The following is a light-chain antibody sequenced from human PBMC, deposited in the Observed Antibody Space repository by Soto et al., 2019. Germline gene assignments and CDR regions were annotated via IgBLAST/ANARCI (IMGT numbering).Light chain of an antibody. Sequence: QSVLTQPPSASGSPGQSVTISCTGTSSDVGGYKYVSWYQQYPGKAPKLMIYAVNKRPSGVPDRFSGSKSGNTASLTISGLQAEDEADYYCAAWDDSLSGYVFGTGTKVTVL. CDR2: AVN. CDR3: AAWDDSLSGYV. CDR1: SSDVGGYKY. J-gene: IGLJ1*01. V-gene: IGLV2-8*01.